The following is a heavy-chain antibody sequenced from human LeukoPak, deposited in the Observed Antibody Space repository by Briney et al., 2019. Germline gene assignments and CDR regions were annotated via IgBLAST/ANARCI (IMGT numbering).Heavy chain of an antibody. J-gene: IGHJ5*02. D-gene: IGHD3-22*01. V-gene: IGHV3-9*01. CDR2: ISWNSGSI. Sequence: GGSLRLSCAASGFTFDDYAMHWVRQAPGKGLEWVSGISWNSGSIGCADSVKGRFTISRDNAKNSLYLQMNSLRAEDTALYYCAKAPSGYYSPWFDPWGQGTLVTVSS. CDR3: AKAPSGYYSPWFDP. CDR1: GFTFDDYA.